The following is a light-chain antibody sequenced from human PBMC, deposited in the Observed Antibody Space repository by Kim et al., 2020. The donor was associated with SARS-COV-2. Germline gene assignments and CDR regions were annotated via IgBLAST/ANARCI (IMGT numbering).Light chain of an antibody. CDR1: QTVGISF. CDR3: QQYASSPFS. V-gene: IGKV3-20*01. Sequence: LSPGERATLSCRASQTVGISFLAWYQQKPGQAPRLLIYGASSRATGIPDRFSGSGSGTGFTLTISRLEPEDFAVYYCQQYASSPFSFGQGTKLEIK. CDR2: GAS. J-gene: IGKJ2*03.